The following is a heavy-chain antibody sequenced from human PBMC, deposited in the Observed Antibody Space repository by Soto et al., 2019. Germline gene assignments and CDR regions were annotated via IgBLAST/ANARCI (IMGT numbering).Heavy chain of an antibody. CDR2: IWYDGSNT. J-gene: IGHJ4*02. Sequence: PGESLKISCAASGLTFRSYWMHWVRQAPGKGLEWVGFIWYDGSNTFYAESVKGRFTISRDNSKNTVHLQINALRAEDTAVYYCARDFRMVIVSPGYWGQGPLVAVSS. V-gene: IGHV3-33*08. D-gene: IGHD5-12*01. CDR3: ARDFRMVIVSPGY. CDR1: GLTFRSYW.